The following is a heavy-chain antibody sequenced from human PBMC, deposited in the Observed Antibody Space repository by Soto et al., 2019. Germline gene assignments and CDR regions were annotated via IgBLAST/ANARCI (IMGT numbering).Heavy chain of an antibody. J-gene: IGHJ3*02. V-gene: IGHV3-21*01. CDR3: ARDLYIEYITPFDI. Sequence: GGSLRLSCAASGFTFSSYSMNWVRQAPGKGLEWVSSISSSSSYIYYADSVKGRFTISRDNAKNSLYLQMNSLRAEDTAVYYCARDLYIEYITPFDIWGQGTMVTVS. CDR2: ISSSSSYI. D-gene: IGHD6-6*01. CDR1: GFTFSSYS.